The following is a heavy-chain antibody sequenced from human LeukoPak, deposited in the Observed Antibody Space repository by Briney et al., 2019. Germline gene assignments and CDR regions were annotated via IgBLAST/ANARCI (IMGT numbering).Heavy chain of an antibody. D-gene: IGHD4-23*01. J-gene: IGHJ6*02. CDR3: ARWPRTYYYYGMDV. CDR1: GGSISSSSYY. Sequence: SETLSLTCTVSGGSISSSSYYWGWIRQPPGKGLEWIGSIYYSGSTYYNPSLKSRVTISVDTSKNQFSLKLSSVTAADTAVYYCARWPRTYYYYGMDVWGQGTTVTVSS. V-gene: IGHV4-39*07. CDR2: IYYSGST.